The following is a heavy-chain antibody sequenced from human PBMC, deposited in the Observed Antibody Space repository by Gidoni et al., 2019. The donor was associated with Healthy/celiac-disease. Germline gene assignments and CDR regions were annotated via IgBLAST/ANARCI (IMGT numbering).Heavy chain of an antibody. CDR2: ISWNSGSI. CDR1: GFTFDEYA. Sequence: EVQLVESGGGLVQPGRSLRLSCAASGFTFDEYAMPWVLQAPGEGLEWVSGISWNSGSIGYADSVKGRFTISRDNAKNSLYLQMNSLRAEDTALYYCAKLDSSGWSASDYWGQGTLVTVSS. V-gene: IGHV3-9*01. J-gene: IGHJ4*02. D-gene: IGHD6-19*01. CDR3: AKLDSSGWSASDY.